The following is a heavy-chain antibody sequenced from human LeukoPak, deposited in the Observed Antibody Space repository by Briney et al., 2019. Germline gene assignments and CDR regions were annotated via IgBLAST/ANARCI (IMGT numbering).Heavy chain of an antibody. D-gene: IGHD5-18*01. CDR2: IIPIFGTA. Sequence: SVKVSCKASGGTFSSYAISWVRQAPGQGLEWMGRIIPIFGTANYAQKFQGRVTITTDESTSTAYMELSSLRSEDTAVHYCASNWIQLSGYYFDYWGQGTLVTVSS. CDR3: ASNWIQLSGYYFDY. V-gene: IGHV1-69*05. J-gene: IGHJ4*02. CDR1: GGTFSSYA.